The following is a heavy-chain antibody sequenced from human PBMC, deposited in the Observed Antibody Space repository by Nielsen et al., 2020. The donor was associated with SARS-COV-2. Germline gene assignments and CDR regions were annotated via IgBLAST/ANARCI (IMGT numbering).Heavy chain of an antibody. Sequence: GESLKISCAASGFTVSSNYMSWVRQAPGKGLEWVSVIYSGGSTYYADSVKGRFTISRDNAKNSLYLQMNSLRAEDTAVYYCARAHYGDYLRYFDYWGQGTLVTVSS. CDR3: ARAHYGDYLRYFDY. CDR2: IYSGGST. CDR1: GFTVSSNY. D-gene: IGHD4-17*01. J-gene: IGHJ4*02. V-gene: IGHV3-53*01.